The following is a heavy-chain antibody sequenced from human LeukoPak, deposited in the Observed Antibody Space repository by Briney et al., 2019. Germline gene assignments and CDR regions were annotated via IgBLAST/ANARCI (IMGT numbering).Heavy chain of an antibody. CDR2: IKQDGSET. CDR3: AKYSYSHGYFDN. Sequence: GGSLRLSCAASGFTFSSYSMNWVRQAPGKGLEWVANIKQDGSETYYVDSVKGRFTMSRDNAKNSLYLQMTSLRAEDTAVYYCAKYSYSHGYFDNWGQGTLVTVSS. D-gene: IGHD5-18*01. J-gene: IGHJ4*02. V-gene: IGHV3-7*01. CDR1: GFTFSSYS.